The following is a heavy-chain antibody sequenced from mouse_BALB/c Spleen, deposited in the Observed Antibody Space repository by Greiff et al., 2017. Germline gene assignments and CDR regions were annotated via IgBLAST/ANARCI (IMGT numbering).Heavy chain of an antibody. D-gene: IGHD2-4*01. Sequence: QVQLQQSGPELVKPGASVKISCKASGYAFSSSWMNWVKQRPGQGLEWIGRIYPGDGDTNYNGKFKGKATLTADKSSSTAYMQLSSLTSVDSAVYFCARDDYDGYYFDYWGQGTTLTGSS. CDR1: GYAFSSSW. V-gene: IGHV1-82*01. CDR2: IYPGDGDT. CDR3: ARDDYDGYYFDY. J-gene: IGHJ2*01.